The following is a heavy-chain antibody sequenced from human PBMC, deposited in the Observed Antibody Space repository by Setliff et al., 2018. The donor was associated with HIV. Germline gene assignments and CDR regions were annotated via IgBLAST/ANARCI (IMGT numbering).Heavy chain of an antibody. D-gene: IGHD7-27*01. CDR2: INISGNT. Sequence: PSETLSLTCTVSGGSISSYYWSWVRQPPGKGLEWIGYINISGNTHYNPSLKSRVTMSVDTSKNQFSLKLSSVTAADTAAFYCARELGHYYYYMDVWGKGTTVTVSS. CDR3: ARELGHYYYYMDV. J-gene: IGHJ6*03. V-gene: IGHV4-59*12. CDR1: GGSISSYY.